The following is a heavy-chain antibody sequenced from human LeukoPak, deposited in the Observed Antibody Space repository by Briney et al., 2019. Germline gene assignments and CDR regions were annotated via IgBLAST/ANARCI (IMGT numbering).Heavy chain of an antibody. CDR2: IYYSGST. CDR3: ARDIGYCSSTSCHRDAFDI. D-gene: IGHD2-2*02. V-gene: IGHV4-59*12. CDR1: GGSISSYY. J-gene: IGHJ3*02. Sequence: SSETLSLTCTVSGGSISSYYWSWIRQPPGKGLEWIGYIYYSGSTNYNPSLKSRVTISVDTSKNQFSLKLSSVTAADTAVYYCARDIGYCSSTSCHRDAFDIWGQGTMVTVSS.